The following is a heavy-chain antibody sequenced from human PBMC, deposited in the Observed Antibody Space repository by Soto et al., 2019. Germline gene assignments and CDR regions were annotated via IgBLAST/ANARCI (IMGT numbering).Heavy chain of an antibody. CDR3: ARDLRVGANSDACDV. CDR2: VNAHNHIT. Sequence: QLVQSGAEVKKPGASMKVSCQASGYSFDSFGMSWVGQAPGQGLEWMGRVNAHNHITKYAQKFQGRVTITRDTSTSTDYLEVRSLRSDDTAVYYCARDLRVGANSDACDVWGQGTMVTVSS. J-gene: IGHJ3*01. V-gene: IGHV1-18*01. D-gene: IGHD1-26*01. CDR1: GYSFDSFG.